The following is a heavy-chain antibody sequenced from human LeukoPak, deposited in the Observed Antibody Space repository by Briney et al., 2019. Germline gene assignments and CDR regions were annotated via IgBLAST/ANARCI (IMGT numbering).Heavy chain of an antibody. J-gene: IGHJ4*02. D-gene: IGHD4-23*01. CDR2: IYTSGST. Sequence: SETLSLTCTVSGGSISSYYWSWIRQPAGKGLEWIGRIYTSGSTNYNPSLKSRVTMSVDTSQSQFSLNLSSVAAADTAVYYCARLHGGKGQYYFDFWGQGTLVTVSS. V-gene: IGHV4-4*07. CDR1: GGSISSYY. CDR3: ARLHGGKGQYYFDF.